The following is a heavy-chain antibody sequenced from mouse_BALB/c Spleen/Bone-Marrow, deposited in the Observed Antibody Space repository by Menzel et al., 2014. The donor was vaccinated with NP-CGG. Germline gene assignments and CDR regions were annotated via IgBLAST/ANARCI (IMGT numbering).Heavy chain of an antibody. J-gene: IGHJ3*01. CDR1: GFTFSSYA. Sequence: EVQVVESGGGLVKPGGSLKLSCAASGFTFSSYAMSWVRQTPEKRLEWVASISSGGSTYYPDSVKGRFTISRDNARNILYLQMSSLRSEDTAMYYCARYAYYDQTEVSFVYWGQGTLVTVSA. V-gene: IGHV5-6-5*01. CDR3: ARYAYYDQTEVSFVY. D-gene: IGHD2-4*01. CDR2: ISSGGST.